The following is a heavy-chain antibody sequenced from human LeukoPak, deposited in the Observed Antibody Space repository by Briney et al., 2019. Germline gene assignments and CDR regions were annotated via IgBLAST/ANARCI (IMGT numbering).Heavy chain of an antibody. V-gene: IGHV3-7*01. CDR2: IKHDGSER. CDR3: ARNAPYDY. D-gene: IGHD1-1*01. Sequence: PGGSLRLSCAASGFTFTNYWMNWVRPAPGKGLEWVANIKHDGSERYYVGSVKGRFTLPRHNANNSLYLKMNSLRVEDTAVYYCARNAPYDYWGQGSLFAVSS. J-gene: IGHJ4*02. CDR1: GFTFTNYW.